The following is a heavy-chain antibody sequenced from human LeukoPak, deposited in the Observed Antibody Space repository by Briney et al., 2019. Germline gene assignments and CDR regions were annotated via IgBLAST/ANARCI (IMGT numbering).Heavy chain of an antibody. Sequence: GGSLRLSCAASGFTFSTYAMSWVRQAPGKGLEWVSTLSSNGGTSYYADSVKGRFTISRDNAKNTLYLQMNSLRAEDTAIYYCANRGRMAVGSYYFDYWGQGTLVTVSS. D-gene: IGHD3-16*01. J-gene: IGHJ4*02. CDR2: LSSNGGTS. V-gene: IGHV3-23*01. CDR1: GFTFSTYA. CDR3: ANRGRMAVGSYYFDY.